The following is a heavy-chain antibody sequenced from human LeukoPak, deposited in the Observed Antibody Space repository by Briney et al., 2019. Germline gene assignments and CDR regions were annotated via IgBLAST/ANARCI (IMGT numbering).Heavy chain of an antibody. Sequence: PGGSLRLSCAASGFTFSSYSMNWVRQAPGKGLEWVSSISSSSSYIYYADSVKGRFTISRDNAKNSLYLQMNSLRAEDTAVYYCARGSDITMIAGDWGQGTLVTVSS. CDR3: ARGSDITMIAGD. V-gene: IGHV3-21*01. CDR1: GFTFSSYS. J-gene: IGHJ4*02. D-gene: IGHD3-22*01. CDR2: ISSSSSYI.